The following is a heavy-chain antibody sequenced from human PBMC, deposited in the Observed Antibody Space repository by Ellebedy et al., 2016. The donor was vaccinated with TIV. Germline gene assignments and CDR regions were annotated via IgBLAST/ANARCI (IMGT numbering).Heavy chain of an antibody. CDR3: ARDSGARLGYYFDY. V-gene: IGHV1-18*01. Sequence: ASVKVSXKASGYTFSSYGISWVRQAPGQGLEWMGWISAYNGNTDYAQKLQGRVTMTTDTSTSTAYMELRSLRSDDTAVYYCARDSGARLGYYFDYWGQGTLVTVSS. CDR2: ISAYNGNT. D-gene: IGHD1-26*01. J-gene: IGHJ4*02. CDR1: GYTFSSYG.